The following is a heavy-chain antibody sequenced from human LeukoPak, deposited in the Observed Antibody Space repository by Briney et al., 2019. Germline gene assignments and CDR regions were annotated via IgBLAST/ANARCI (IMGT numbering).Heavy chain of an antibody. V-gene: IGHV1-69*13. D-gene: IGHD2-2*01. CDR2: IISIFGTA. Sequence: ASVKVSCKASGGTFNTYTINWVRQAPGQGLEWMGGIISIFGTANYAQKFQGRVTITADESTSTVYMELSSLRSEDTAVYYCARDGVAGVGPAAANDYWGQGTLVTVSS. CDR3: ARDGVAGVGPAAANDY. J-gene: IGHJ4*02. CDR1: GGTFNTYT.